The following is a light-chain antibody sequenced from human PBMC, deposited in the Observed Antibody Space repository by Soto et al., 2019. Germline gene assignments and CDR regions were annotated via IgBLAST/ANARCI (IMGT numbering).Light chain of an antibody. CDR2: DAS. CDR3: HQYDNSRT. J-gene: IGKJ1*01. CDR1: QSVSSSY. V-gene: IGKV3-20*01. Sequence: DIVLTQYTGTLSLSPGERATLSCRASQSVSSSYLAWYQQRPGQAPRLLIYDASSRATGIPDRFSGSGSGTDFTLTISRLEPEDFAVYYCHQYDNSRTFGQRSMVDI.